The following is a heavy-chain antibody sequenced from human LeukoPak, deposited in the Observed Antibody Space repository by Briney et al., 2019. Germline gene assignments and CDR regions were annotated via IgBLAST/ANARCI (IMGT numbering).Heavy chain of an antibody. CDR2: IYYSGST. D-gene: IGHD3-9*01. Sequence: SETLSLTCTVSGGSISSSSYYWGWIRQPPGKGLEWIGSIYYSGSTYYNPSLKSRVTISVDTSKNQFSLKLSSVTAADTAVYYCARDSPYRYFGKDDAFDIWGQGTMVTVSS. J-gene: IGHJ3*02. CDR3: ARDSPYRYFGKDDAFDI. CDR1: GGSISSSSYY. V-gene: IGHV4-39*07.